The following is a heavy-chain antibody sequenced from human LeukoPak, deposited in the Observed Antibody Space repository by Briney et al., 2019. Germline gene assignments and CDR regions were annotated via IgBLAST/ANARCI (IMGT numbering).Heavy chain of an antibody. Sequence: PSETLSLTCAVSGGSISSGGYSWSWIRQPPGKGLEWIGYICHSGSTYYNPSLKSRVTISVDRSKNQFSLKLSSVTAADTAVYYCARASVDTAMVEYYFDYWGQGTLVTVSS. CDR1: GGSISSGGYS. CDR2: ICHSGST. D-gene: IGHD5-18*01. V-gene: IGHV4-30-2*01. J-gene: IGHJ4*02. CDR3: ARASVDTAMVEYYFDY.